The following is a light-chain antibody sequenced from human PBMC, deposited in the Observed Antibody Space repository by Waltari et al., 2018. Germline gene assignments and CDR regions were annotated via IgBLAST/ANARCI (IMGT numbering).Light chain of an antibody. J-gene: IGKJ5*01. CDR1: QSVLSTNNKNY. CDR2: WAS. V-gene: IGKV4-1*01. Sequence: IVMTQSPDSLAVSLGERATITCKSSQSVLSTNNKNYLGWYQQKPCQPPQLLIDWASTRESEVPDRFSGSGSGTDFTRTISSLQAEDVAVYYCQQFYTTPMTFGQGTRLEIK. CDR3: QQFYTTPMT.